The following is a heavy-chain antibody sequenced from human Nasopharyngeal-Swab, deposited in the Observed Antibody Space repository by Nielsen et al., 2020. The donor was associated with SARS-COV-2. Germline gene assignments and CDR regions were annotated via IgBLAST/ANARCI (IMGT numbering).Heavy chain of an antibody. CDR2: IYSGGST. CDR1: GFTVSSNY. J-gene: IGHJ3*02. V-gene: IGHV3-53*05. D-gene: IGHD6-19*01. CDR3: AREGVAVTGSSFDI. Sequence: GESLKISCAASGFTVSSNYMSWVRQAPGKGLEWVSVIYSGGSTYYADSVKGRFTISRDNSKNTLYLQMSGLRAEDTAVYFCAREGVAVTGSSFDIWGQGTMVTVSS.